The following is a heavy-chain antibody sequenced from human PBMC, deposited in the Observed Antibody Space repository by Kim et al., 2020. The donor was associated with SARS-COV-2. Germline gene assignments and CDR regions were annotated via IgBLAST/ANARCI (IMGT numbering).Heavy chain of an antibody. CDR3: ARTRITIFEVVIALDC. D-gene: IGHD3-3*01. J-gene: IGHJ4*02. CDR2: ISAYNGNT. V-gene: IGHV1-18*01. Sequence: ASVKVSCKASGYTFTSYGISWVRQAPGQGLEWMGWISAYNGNTNYAQKLQGRVTMTTDTSTSTAYMELRSLRSDDTAVYYCARTRITIFEVVIALDCWGQGALVTVSS. CDR1: GYTFTSYG.